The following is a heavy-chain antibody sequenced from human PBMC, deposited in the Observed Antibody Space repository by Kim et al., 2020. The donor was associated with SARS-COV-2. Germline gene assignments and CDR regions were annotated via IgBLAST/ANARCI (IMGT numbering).Heavy chain of an antibody. D-gene: IGHD6-19*01. Sequence: GGSLRRSCAASGFTFSSYGMHWVRQAPGKGLEWVAVISYDGSNKYYADSVKGRFTISRDNSKNTLYLQMNSLRAEDTAVYYCAKDIIQQWLVLDYYYYYGMDVWGQGTTVTVSS. CDR2: ISYDGSNK. CDR3: AKDIIQQWLVLDYYYYYGMDV. J-gene: IGHJ6*02. CDR1: GFTFSSYG. V-gene: IGHV3-30*18.